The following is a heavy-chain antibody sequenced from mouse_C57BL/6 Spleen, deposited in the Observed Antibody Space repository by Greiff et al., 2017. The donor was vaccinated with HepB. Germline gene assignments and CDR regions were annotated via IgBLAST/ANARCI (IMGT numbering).Heavy chain of an antibody. CDR1: GYAFTNYL. Sequence: QVQLQQSGAELVRPGTSVKVSCKASGYAFTNYLIEWVKQRPGQGLEWIGVINPGSGGTNYNEKFKGKATLTADKSSSTAYMQLSSLTSEDSAVYFCARFPIYYDYDFDYWGQGTTLTVSS. CDR3: ARFPIYYDYDFDY. J-gene: IGHJ2*01. CDR2: INPGSGGT. V-gene: IGHV1-54*01. D-gene: IGHD2-4*01.